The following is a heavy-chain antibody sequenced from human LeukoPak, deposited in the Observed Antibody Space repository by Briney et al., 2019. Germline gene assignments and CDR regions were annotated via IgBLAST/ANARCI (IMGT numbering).Heavy chain of an antibody. V-gene: IGHV1-69*06. D-gene: IGHD1-26*01. Sequence: SVKVSCKASGGTFGIYGISWVRQAPGQGLEWMGGIIPISATTNYAQKFQGRVTITADKSTTTADMELSSLRSEDTAVYYCARDVGDAPTPYSYYYMDVWGKGITVTVS. J-gene: IGHJ6*03. CDR2: IIPISATT. CDR1: GGTFGIYG. CDR3: ARDVGDAPTPYSYYYMDV.